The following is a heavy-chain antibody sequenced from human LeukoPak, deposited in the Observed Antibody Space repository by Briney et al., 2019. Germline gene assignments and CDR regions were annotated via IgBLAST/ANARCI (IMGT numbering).Heavy chain of an antibody. CDR2: IRQDGSDN. CDR1: GFSFSHYW. Sequence: GGSLRLSCAASGFSFSHYWMSWVRQAPGKGLEWLANIRQDGSDNYYADSVKGRFTFSRDNARNSMYLQMNSLRADDTAVYYCARVGSTSWYLDYWGQGTLVTVSS. V-gene: IGHV3-7*01. CDR3: ARVGSTSWYLDY. J-gene: IGHJ4*02. D-gene: IGHD2-2*01.